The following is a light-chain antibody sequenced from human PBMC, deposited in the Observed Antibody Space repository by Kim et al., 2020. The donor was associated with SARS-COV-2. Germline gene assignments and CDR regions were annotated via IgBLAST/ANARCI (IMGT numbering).Light chain of an antibody. CDR1: QDISHS. CDR3: QQYDNVMRT. CDR2: DAS. V-gene: IGKV1-33*01. Sequence: SASVGDTVTITCQACQDISHSLNWYQQKPGQVPKLLIYDASNLERGVPERFSGSGSGTHFAFTISYLQPEDVGTYYCQQYDNVMRTFGQGTKLEI. J-gene: IGKJ2*01.